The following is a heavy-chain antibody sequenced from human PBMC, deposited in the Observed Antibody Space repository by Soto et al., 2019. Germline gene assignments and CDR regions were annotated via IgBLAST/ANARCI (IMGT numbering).Heavy chain of an antibody. D-gene: IGHD3-22*01. J-gene: IGHJ4*02. CDR2: IYYSGST. CDR3: ARLGTYYYDSSGYYDSDY. Sequence: LSLTCTVSGGSINSGGYYWSWIRQHPGKGLEWIGYIYYSGSTYCNPSLKSRVTISVDMSKNQFSLKLSSVTAADTAVYYCARLGTYYYDSSGYYDSDYWGQGTLVTVSS. CDR1: GGSINSGGYY. V-gene: IGHV4-31*03.